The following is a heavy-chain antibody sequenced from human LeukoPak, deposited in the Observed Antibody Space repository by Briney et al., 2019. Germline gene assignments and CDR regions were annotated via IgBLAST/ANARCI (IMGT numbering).Heavy chain of an antibody. CDR3: ARARRYYYDSSGYYYYYYYMDV. D-gene: IGHD3-22*01. CDR2: ISSSGSTI. CDR1: GFTFSGYG. J-gene: IGHJ6*03. Sequence: GGSLRLSCAASGFTFSGYGMNWVRQAPGKGLEWVSYISSSGSTIYYTDSVKGRFTISRDNAKNSLYLQMNSLRAEDTAVYYCARARRYYYDSSGYYYYYYYMDVWGKGTTVTVSS. V-gene: IGHV3-48*04.